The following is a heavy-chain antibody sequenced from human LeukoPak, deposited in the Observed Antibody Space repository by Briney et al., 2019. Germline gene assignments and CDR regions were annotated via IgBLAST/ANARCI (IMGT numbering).Heavy chain of an antibody. Sequence: QAGGSLRLSCAGSGFSFSSHGMNWVRQAPGKGLEWVSGISPSGDITYYTDSVRGRFTISRDNFKNTLSLQVNSLRAEDTAMYYCARHSGNPPNYYYYYYMDVWGKGTTVTVSS. CDR3: ARHSGNPPNYYYYYYMDV. J-gene: IGHJ6*03. CDR2: ISPSGDIT. CDR1: GFSFSSHG. V-gene: IGHV3-23*01. D-gene: IGHD4-23*01.